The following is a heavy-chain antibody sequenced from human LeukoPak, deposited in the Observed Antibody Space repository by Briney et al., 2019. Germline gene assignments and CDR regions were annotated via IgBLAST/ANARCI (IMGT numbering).Heavy chain of an antibody. J-gene: IGHJ3*02. CDR1: GFTFSSYS. D-gene: IGHD3-10*01. CDR3: ARGGYYGSGSYSGAFDI. V-gene: IGHV3-21*01. CDR2: ISSSSSYI. Sequence: GGSLRLSCAASGFTFSSYSMNWVRQAPGKGLEWVSISSSSSYIYYADSVKGRFTISRDNAKNSLYLQMNSLRAEDTAVYYCARGGYYGSGSYSGAFDIWGQGTMVTVSS.